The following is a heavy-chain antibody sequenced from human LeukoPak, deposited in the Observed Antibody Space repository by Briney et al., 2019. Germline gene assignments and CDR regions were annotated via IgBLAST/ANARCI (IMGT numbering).Heavy chain of an antibody. J-gene: IGHJ4*02. CDR1: GFTVSSNY. D-gene: IGHD4-17*01. CDR2: IYSGGST. Sequence: GGSLRLSCAASGFTVSSNYMSWVRQAPGKGLEWVSVIYSGGSTYYADSVKGRFTISRDNSKNTLYLQMNSLRAEDTAVYYCAREGDYDDYADWGQGTLVTVSS. CDR3: AREGDYDDYAD. V-gene: IGHV3-66*01.